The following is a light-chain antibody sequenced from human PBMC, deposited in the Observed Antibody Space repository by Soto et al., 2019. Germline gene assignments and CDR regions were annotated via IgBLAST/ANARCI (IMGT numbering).Light chain of an antibody. V-gene: IGKV3-20*01. CDR1: QSLSSSY. J-gene: IGKJ5*01. Sequence: EVVLTQSPGTLSLSPGDTATLSCRASQSLSSSYLAWYQQRPGQAPRLLIYGASSRATGIPDRFSGSGSRTDFTLTISRLDPEDFAVYYCQQYGGSMTFGQGTRLEIE. CDR2: GAS. CDR3: QQYGGSMT.